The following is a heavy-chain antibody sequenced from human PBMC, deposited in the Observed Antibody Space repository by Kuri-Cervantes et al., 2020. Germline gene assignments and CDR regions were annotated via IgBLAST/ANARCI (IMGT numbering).Heavy chain of an antibody. J-gene: IGHJ6*02. CDR1: GFTFSSYW. CDR3: ARGRRIAAAGTRYYGMDV. D-gene: IGHD6-13*01. Sequence: GGSLRLSCAASGFTFSSYWMHWVRQAPGKGLVWVSRINSDGSSTSYADSVKGRFTISRDNAKNTLYLQMNSLRAEDTAVYYCARGRRIAAAGTRYYGMDVWGQGTTVTVSS. CDR2: INSDGSST. V-gene: IGHV3-74*01.